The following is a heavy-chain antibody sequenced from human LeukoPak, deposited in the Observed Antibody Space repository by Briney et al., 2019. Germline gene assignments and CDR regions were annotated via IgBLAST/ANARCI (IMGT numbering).Heavy chain of an antibody. D-gene: IGHD1-26*01. V-gene: IGHV1-69*05. J-gene: IGHJ4*02. CDR3: AREVGGSYSDDY. CDR1: GGTFSSYA. CDR2: IIPIFGTA. Sequence: SVKVSCKASGGTFSSYAISWVRQAPGQGLEWMGGIIPIFGTANYAQKFQGRVTMTRDTSISTAYMELSRLRSDDTAVYYCAREVGGSYSDDYWGQGTLVTVSS.